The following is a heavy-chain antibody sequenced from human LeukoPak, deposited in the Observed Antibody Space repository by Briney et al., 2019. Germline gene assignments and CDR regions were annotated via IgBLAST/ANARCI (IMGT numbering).Heavy chain of an antibody. CDR1: GGSISSSSYY. D-gene: IGHD2-2*01. V-gene: IGHV4-39*01. J-gene: IGHJ5*02. Sequence: SETLSLTCTVSGGSISSSSYYWSWIRQPPGKGLEWIGEINHSGSTNYNPSLKSRVTISVDTSKNQFSLKLSSVTAADTAVYYCARHHRYKQYQLLSANWFDPWGQGTLVTVSS. CDR2: INHSGST. CDR3: ARHHRYKQYQLLSANWFDP.